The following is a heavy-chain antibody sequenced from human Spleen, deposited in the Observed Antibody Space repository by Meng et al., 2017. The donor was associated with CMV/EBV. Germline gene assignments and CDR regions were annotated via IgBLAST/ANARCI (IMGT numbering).Heavy chain of an antibody. J-gene: IGHJ4*02. CDR2: ISVSGDRT. CDR3: APPISGSYYLDFDY. Sequence: GESLKISCAASGFTFSSYEMSWVRQAPGMGPEWISAISVSGDRTSYADSVKGRFTISRDNSKNTLYLQMNSLRAEDTAVYYCAPPISGSYYLDFDYWGQGTLVTVSS. D-gene: IGHD1-26*01. V-gene: IGHV3-23*01. CDR1: GFTFSSYE.